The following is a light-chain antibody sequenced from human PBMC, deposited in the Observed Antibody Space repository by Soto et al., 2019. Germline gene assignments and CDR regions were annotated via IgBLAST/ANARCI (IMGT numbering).Light chain of an antibody. V-gene: IGKV3-20*01. Sequence: EIVLTQSPDTLSLSPGERASLSCRASQSVAKNYLAWYQQKPGQALRLLISGASNRATGIPDRFSGSGSGTDFTLTISRLEAEDFAVYFCQQYASSPLTFGGGTKVEIK. J-gene: IGKJ4*01. CDR3: QQYASSPLT. CDR1: QSVAKNY. CDR2: GAS.